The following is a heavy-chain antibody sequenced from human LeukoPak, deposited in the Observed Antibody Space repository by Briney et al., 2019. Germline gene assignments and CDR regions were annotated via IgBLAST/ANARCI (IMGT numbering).Heavy chain of an antibody. D-gene: IGHD3-22*01. CDR2: IYYRGST. CDR3: ARGGYYDSSGYLPPHYYYMDV. CDR1: GGSISSGGYY. J-gene: IGHJ6*03. Sequence: SEPLSLTCTVSGGSISSGGYYWSWIRQHPGKGLKWIGYIYYRGSTYYNPSLKSRVTISVDTSKNQFSLKLSSVTAADTAVYYCARGGYYDSSGYLPPHYYYMDVWGKGTTVTVSS. V-gene: IGHV4-31*03.